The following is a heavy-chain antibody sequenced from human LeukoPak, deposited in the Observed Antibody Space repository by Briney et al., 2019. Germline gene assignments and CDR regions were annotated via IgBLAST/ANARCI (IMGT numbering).Heavy chain of an antibody. J-gene: IGHJ4*02. Sequence: ASVKVSCKASGYTFTRYDISWVRQAPGQGLEGMGWISAYDGNTHYAQKLQGRVTMTTDTSTRTAYMELRSLRSDDTAVYYCARVSPAGMIVVADESFFDYWGQGTLVTVSS. CDR3: ARVSPAGMIVVADESFFDY. D-gene: IGHD3-22*01. CDR1: GYTFTRYD. CDR2: ISAYDGNT. V-gene: IGHV1-18*01.